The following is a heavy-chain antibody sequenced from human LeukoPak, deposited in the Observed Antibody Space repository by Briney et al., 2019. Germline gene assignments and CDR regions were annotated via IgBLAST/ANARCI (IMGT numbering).Heavy chain of an antibody. CDR3: ARVSGWYSSGWYYYYGMDV. V-gene: IGHV4-39*07. CDR2: INHSGST. CDR1: GVSISSSSYY. J-gene: IGHJ6*02. Sequence: SETLSLTCTVSGVSISSSSYYWGWIRQPPGKGLEWIGEINHSGSTNYNPSLKSRVTISVDTSKNQFSLKLSSVTAADTAVYYCARVSGWYSSGWYYYYGMDVWGQGTTVTVSS. D-gene: IGHD6-19*01.